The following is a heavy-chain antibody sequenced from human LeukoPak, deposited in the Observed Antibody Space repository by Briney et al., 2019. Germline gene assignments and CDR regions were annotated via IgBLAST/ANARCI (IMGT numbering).Heavy chain of an antibody. CDR1: GYSFMTYW. V-gene: IGHV5-51*01. D-gene: IGHD3-22*01. CDR2: IYPGDSDT. J-gene: IGHJ3*02. CDR3: ARLSMIDTFDI. Sequence: GASLQISCQASGYSFMTYWIGWVRQMPGKGLEWMAIIYPGDSDTKYSPSFQDQVTISADKSINTAYLHWRSLEASDTAMYYCARLSMIDTFDIWGLGTVVTVSS.